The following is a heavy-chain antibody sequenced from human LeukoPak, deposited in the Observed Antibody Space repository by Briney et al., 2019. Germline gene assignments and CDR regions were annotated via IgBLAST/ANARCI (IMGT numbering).Heavy chain of an antibody. CDR2: INPNSGGT. D-gene: IGHD2/OR15-2a*01. Sequence: GASVKVSCKASGYTFTGYYMHWVRQAPGQGLEWMGWINPNSGGTNYAQKFQGRVTMTRDTSTSTVYMELSSLRSEDTAVYYCARVRAGGTTFDYWGQGTLVTVSS. J-gene: IGHJ4*02. V-gene: IGHV1-2*02. CDR3: ARVRAGGTTFDY. CDR1: GYTFTGYY.